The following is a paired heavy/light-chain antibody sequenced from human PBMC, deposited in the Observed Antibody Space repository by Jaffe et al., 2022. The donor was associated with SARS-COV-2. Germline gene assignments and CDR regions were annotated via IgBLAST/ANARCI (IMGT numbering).Heavy chain of an antibody. Sequence: VQLVEAGGGLIQPGGSLRLSCAVSGFTVGNNFMIWVRQAPGKGLEWVSTIYSGGHTYYADSVKGRFTISRDTSKNTLYLQLNSLRAEDTAVYFCARASEYYDVLPQSCPLDYWGQGTLVTVSS. D-gene: IGHD3-9*01. J-gene: IGHJ4*02. CDR1: GFTVGNNF. CDR3: ARASEYYDVLPQSCPLDY. V-gene: IGHV3-53*01. CDR2: IYSGGHT.
Light chain of an antibody. Sequence: EIVLTQSPGTLSLSPGERATLSCRASQSVSGRYLAWYQLRPGQAPRLLIYGASSRATGIPDRFSGSGSGTDFTLTISRLEPEDFAVYYCQQYASSPGYTFGQGTKLEIK. CDR2: GAS. CDR3: QQYASSPGYT. J-gene: IGKJ2*01. CDR1: QSVSGRY. V-gene: IGKV3-20*01.